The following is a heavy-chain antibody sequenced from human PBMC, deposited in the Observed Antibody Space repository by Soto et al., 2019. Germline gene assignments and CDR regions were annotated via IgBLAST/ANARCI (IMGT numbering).Heavy chain of an antibody. CDR2: INAGNGNT. J-gene: IGHJ6*02. CDR1: GYTFTSYA. D-gene: IGHD6-19*01. V-gene: IGHV1-3*01. Sequence: ASVKVSCKASGYTFTSYAMHWVRQAPGQRLEWMGWINAGNGNTKYSQKFQGRVTITRDTSASKAYMELSSLRSEDTAVYYCARDKDGSGWYGGKYGMDVWGQGTTVTVSS. CDR3: ARDKDGSGWYGGKYGMDV.